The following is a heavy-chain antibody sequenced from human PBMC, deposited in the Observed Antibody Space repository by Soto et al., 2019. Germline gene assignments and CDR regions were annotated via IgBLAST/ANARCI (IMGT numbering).Heavy chain of an antibody. Sequence: GASVKVSCKASVFTFTSSAVQWVRQARGQRLEWIGWIVVGSGNTNYAQKFQERVTITRDMSTSTAYMELNSLRSEDTAVYYSAAWAGRSLEWLPPSCECWGKGSLVTVAS. V-gene: IGHV1-58*01. J-gene: IGHJ4*02. CDR1: VFTFTSSA. CDR3: AAWAGRSLEWLPPSCEC. D-gene: IGHD3-3*01. CDR2: IVVGSGNT.